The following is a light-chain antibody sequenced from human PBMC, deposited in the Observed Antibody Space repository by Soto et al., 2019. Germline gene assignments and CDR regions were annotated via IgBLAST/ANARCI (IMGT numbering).Light chain of an antibody. CDR1: SSDVGGYSY. J-gene: IGLJ1*01. CDR2: DVS. Sequence: QSVLTQPASVSGSPGQSITISCIGTSSDVGGYSYVSWYQQHPGKAPKFMIYDVSNRPSGVSNRFSGSKSGNTASLTISGLQAEDEADYYCSSYTRSSTRVFGTGTKLTVL. V-gene: IGLV2-14*01. CDR3: SSYTRSSTRV.